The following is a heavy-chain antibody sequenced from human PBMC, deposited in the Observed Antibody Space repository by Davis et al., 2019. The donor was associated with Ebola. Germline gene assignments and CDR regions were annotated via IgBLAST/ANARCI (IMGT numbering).Heavy chain of an antibody. CDR1: GYTFNTYG. CDR3: ATDSGTYFGDY. Sequence: AASVKVSCKTSGYTFNTYGLSWVRQVPGQGLEWVGWISTYSGNTDYAQKLQGRVTMTTDTSTSTAYMELRSLGSDDTAVYYCATDSGTYFGDYWGQGTLVTVSS. V-gene: IGHV1-18*01. D-gene: IGHD1-26*01. J-gene: IGHJ4*02. CDR2: ISTYSGNT.